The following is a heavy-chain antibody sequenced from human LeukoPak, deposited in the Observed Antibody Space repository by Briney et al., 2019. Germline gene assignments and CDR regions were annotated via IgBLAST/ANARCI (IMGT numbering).Heavy chain of an antibody. CDR3: ARDDYDILTGYNYYYYGMDV. CDR1: GYTFTHYG. J-gene: IGHJ6*02. CDR2: INPYNGNT. D-gene: IGHD3-9*01. Sequence: ASVTVSCKASGYTFTHYGISWVRQAPGQGLEWMGNINPYNGNTNYAQNLQGRVTMTTDTSTNTAYMELRSLRSDDTAVYYCARDDYDILTGYNYYYYGMDVWGQGTTVTVSS. V-gene: IGHV1-18*01.